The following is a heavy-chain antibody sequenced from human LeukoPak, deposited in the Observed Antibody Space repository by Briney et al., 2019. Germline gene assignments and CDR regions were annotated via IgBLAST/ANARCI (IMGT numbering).Heavy chain of an antibody. Sequence: QPGGSLRLSCAASGFTFSSYAMSWVRQAPGKGLEWVSAISGSGGSTYYADSVKGRFTISRDNSKNTLYLQMNSLRAEDTAVYYCAKDRGYQLLYDNWFDPWGQGTLVTVSS. D-gene: IGHD2-2*02. V-gene: IGHV3-23*01. CDR1: GFTFSSYA. CDR3: AKDRGYQLLYDNWFDP. J-gene: IGHJ5*02. CDR2: ISGSGGST.